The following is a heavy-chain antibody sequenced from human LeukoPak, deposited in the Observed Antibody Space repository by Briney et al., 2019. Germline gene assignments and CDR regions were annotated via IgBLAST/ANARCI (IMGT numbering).Heavy chain of an antibody. CDR3: ARGDCSSTSCYTPDY. V-gene: IGHV1-69*01. CDR1: GGTFSSYA. J-gene: IGHJ4*02. D-gene: IGHD2-2*02. Sequence: ASVKVSCKASGGTFSSYAISWVRQAPGQGLEWMGGIIPIFGTANYAQTFQGRVTITADESTSTAYMELSSLRSEDTAVYYCARGDCSSTSCYTPDYWGQGTLVTVSS. CDR2: IIPIFGTA.